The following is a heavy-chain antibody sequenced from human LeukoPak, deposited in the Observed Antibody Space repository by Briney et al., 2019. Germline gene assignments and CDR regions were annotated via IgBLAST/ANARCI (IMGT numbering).Heavy chain of an antibody. CDR3: ARLRGPARFDY. V-gene: IGHV4-59*08. CDR1: GGSISSYY. J-gene: IGHJ4*02. Sequence: SETLSLTCTVSGGSISSYYWSWIRQPPGKGLEWIGYIYYSGSTNYNPSLKSRVTISVDTSKNQFSLKLSSVTAADTAVYYCARLRGPARFDYWGQGTLVTVSS. CDR2: IYYSGST.